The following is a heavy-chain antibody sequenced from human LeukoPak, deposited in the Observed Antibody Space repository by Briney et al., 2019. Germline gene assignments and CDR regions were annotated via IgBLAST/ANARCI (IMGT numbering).Heavy chain of an antibody. Sequence: ASVKVSCKASGYTFTSYAMNWVRQAPGQGLEWMGWINTNTGNPTYAQGFTGRFVFSLDTSVSTAYLQISSLKAEDTAVYYCARASPYNWNFSVRGYYYYYYYMDVWGKGTTVTVSS. D-gene: IGHD1-7*01. J-gene: IGHJ6*03. CDR3: ARASPYNWNFSVRGYYYYYYYMDV. CDR2: INTNTGNP. CDR1: GYTFTSYA. V-gene: IGHV7-4-1*02.